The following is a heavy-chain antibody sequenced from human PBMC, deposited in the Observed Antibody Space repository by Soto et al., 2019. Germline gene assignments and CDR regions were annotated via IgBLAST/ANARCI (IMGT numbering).Heavy chain of an antibody. V-gene: IGHV1-69*13. CDR2: IIPIFGTA. CDR3: ARAPWVGSGSLYYYYYMDV. Sequence: SVKVSCKASGGTFSSYAISWVRQAPGQGLEWMGGIIPIFGTANYAQKFQGRVTITADESTSTAYMELSSLRSEDTAVYYCARAPWVGSGSLYYYYYMDVWGKGTTVTVSS. D-gene: IGHD3-10*01. J-gene: IGHJ6*03. CDR1: GGTFSSYA.